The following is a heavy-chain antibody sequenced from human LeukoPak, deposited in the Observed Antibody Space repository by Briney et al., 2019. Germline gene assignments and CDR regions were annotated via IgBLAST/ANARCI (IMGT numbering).Heavy chain of an antibody. CDR2: INHSGST. V-gene: IGHV4-34*01. CDR3: ASGGDYYDSSGYPYGMDV. Sequence: SETLSLTCTVSGGSISSYYWSWIRQPPGKGLEWIGEINHSGSTNYNPPLTSRGTTSVDTSNKQFFLKLSSVTAADTAVYYCASGGDYYDSSGYPYGMDVWGQGTTVTVSS. J-gene: IGHJ6*02. CDR1: GGSISSYY. D-gene: IGHD3-22*01.